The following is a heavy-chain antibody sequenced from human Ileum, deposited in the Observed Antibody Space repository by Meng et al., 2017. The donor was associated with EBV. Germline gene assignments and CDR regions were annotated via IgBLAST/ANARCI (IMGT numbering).Heavy chain of an antibody. V-gene: IGHV3-74*03. CDR3: VRDVNWQLYDY. J-gene: IGHJ4*02. CDR1: GFDFSSYV. CDR2: ISNDGSFP. D-gene: IGHD2-8*01. Sequence: EVQLGDSGGGLVQRGGSLRLSCAASGFDFSSYVMHWVRQGPGKGPVWVSRISNDGSFPTYADSVKGRFTISRDNAHNTLYLQMNSLRAEDTAVYYCVRDVNWQLYDYWGQGALVTVSS.